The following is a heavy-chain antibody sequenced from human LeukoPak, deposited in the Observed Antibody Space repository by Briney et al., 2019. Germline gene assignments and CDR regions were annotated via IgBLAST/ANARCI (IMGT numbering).Heavy chain of an antibody. J-gene: IGHJ4*02. D-gene: IGHD3-3*01. CDR3: AKGGLTIFGVVKYSFDY. V-gene: IGHV3-23*01. CDR2: ISGSGGST. CDR1: GFTFSSYA. Sequence: GGSLRLSCAASGFTFSSYAMSWVRQAPGKGLEWVSAISGSGGSTYYADSVKGRFTISRDNSKNTLYLQMNSLRAEDTAVYYCAKGGLTIFGVVKYSFDYWGQGTLVTVSS.